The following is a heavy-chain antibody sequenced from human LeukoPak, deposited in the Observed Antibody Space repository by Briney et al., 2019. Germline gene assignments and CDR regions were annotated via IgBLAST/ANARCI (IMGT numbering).Heavy chain of an antibody. CDR3: ARYPLYCSSTTCYYY. V-gene: IGHV4-39*01. J-gene: IGHJ4*02. Sequence: SETLSLTCTVSGGSISSSSYYWGWIRQPPGKGLEWIGGIYYSGSTYYNPSLKSRVTISVDTSKNQFSLKLSSVTAADTAVYYCARYPLYCSSTTCYYYWGQGTLVTVSS. D-gene: IGHD2-2*01. CDR1: GGSISSSSYY. CDR2: IYYSGST.